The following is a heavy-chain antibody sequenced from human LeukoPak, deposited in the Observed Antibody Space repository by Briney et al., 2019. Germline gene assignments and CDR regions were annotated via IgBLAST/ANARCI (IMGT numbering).Heavy chain of an antibody. CDR3: AREYRYRYSSSWYVGEFDY. CDR1: GYTFIGYY. J-gene: IGHJ4*02. CDR2: INPNSGGT. V-gene: IGHV1-2*02. D-gene: IGHD6-13*01. Sequence: ASVKVSCKASGYTFIGYYMHWVRQAPGQGLEWMGWINPNSGGTNYAQKFQGRVTMTRDTSISTAYMELSRLRSDDTAVYYCAREYRYRYSSSWYVGEFDYWGQGTLVTVSS.